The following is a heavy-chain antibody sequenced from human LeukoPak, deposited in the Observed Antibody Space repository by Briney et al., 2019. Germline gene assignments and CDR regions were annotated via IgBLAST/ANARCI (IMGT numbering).Heavy chain of an antibody. CDR3: ARGRIAARPPVALDY. Sequence: PSETLSLTCAVYGGSFSGYYWSWIRQPPGKGLEWIGEINHSGSTNYNPSLKGRVTISVDTSKNQFSLKLSSVTAADTAVYYCARGRIAARPPVALDYWGQGTLVTVSS. V-gene: IGHV4-34*01. D-gene: IGHD6-6*01. CDR2: INHSGST. J-gene: IGHJ4*02. CDR1: GGSFSGYY.